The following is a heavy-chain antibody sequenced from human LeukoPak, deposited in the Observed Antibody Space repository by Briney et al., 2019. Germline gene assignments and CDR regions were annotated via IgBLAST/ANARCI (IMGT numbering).Heavy chain of an antibody. CDR2: ITRSGGST. CDR3: ARDAVDTANAV. D-gene: IGHD5-18*01. J-gene: IGHJ6*02. V-gene: IGHV3-23*01. Sequence: GGSLRLSCAASGFTFSSYAMSWVRQAPGKGLELVSGITRSGGSTDTADSMKGRFTISRDNAKNSLFLQMNSLRAEDTAVYYCARDAVDTANAVWGQGTTVTVSS. CDR1: GFTFSSYA.